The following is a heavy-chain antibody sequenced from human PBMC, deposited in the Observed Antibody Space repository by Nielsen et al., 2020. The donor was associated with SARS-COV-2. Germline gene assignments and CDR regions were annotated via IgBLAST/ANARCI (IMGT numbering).Heavy chain of an antibody. CDR3: ARERGDFWSGYYRHVAPYYYYYYGMDV. D-gene: IGHD3-3*01. J-gene: IGHJ6*02. V-gene: IGHV1-69*01. Sequence: WVRQAPGQGLEWMGGIIPIFGTANYAQKFQGRVTITADESTSTAYMELSSLRSEDTAVYYCARERGDFWSGYYRHVAPYYYYYYGMDVWGQGTTVTVSS. CDR2: IIPIFGTA.